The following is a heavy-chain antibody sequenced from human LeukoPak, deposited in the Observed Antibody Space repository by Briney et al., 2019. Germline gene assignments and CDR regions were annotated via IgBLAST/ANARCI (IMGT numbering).Heavy chain of an antibody. J-gene: IGHJ3*02. D-gene: IGHD1-7*01. CDR2: INPNSGGT. CDR1: GYTFTGHY. V-gene: IGHV1-2*02. Sequence: ASVKVSCKASGYTFTGHYMHWVRQAPGQGLEWMGWINPNSGGTNYAQKFQGRVTMTRDTSISTAYMELSRLRSDDTAVYYCARDLGITGTTDDAFDIWGQGTMVTVSS. CDR3: ARDLGITGTTDDAFDI.